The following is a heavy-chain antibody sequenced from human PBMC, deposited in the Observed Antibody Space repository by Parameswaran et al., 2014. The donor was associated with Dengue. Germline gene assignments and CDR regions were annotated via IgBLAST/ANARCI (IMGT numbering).Heavy chain of an antibody. CDR2: INHSGST. V-gene: IGHV4-34*01. D-gene: IGHD3-10*01. CDR1: GGSVQWLL. Sequence: SETLSLTCAVYGGSVQWLLLELDPPAPRKGLEWIGEINHSGSTNYNPSLKSRVTISVDTSKNQFSLKLSSVTAADTAVYYCARGLYGSGSYYNNYRSLSYWGQGTLVTVSS. J-gene: IGHJ4*02. CDR3: ARGLYGSGSYYNNYRSLSY.